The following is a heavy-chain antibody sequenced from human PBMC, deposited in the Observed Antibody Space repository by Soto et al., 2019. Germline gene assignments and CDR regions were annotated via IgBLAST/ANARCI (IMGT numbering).Heavy chain of an antibody. CDR2: INAGNGNT. J-gene: IGHJ6*02. D-gene: IGHD2-2*01. V-gene: IGHV1-3*01. CDR3: ARGNVVVPAAISYYGRDV. CDR1: PHPQPSYS. Sequence: VSREDCPHPQPSYSVQRVRRAQKPRPEWMGWINAGNGNTKYSQKFQGRVTITRDTSASTAYMELSSLRSEDTAVYYCARGNVVVPAAISYYGRDVWGQATTVT.